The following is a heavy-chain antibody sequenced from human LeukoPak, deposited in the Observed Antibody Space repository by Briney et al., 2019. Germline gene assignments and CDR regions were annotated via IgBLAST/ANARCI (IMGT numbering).Heavy chain of an antibody. Sequence: TGGSLRLSCAASGFTFSNHGMHWVRQAPGKGPEWVALIWYDGSKKYYGDSVKGRFTISRDNSKNTVYLQMNSLRAEDTGVYYCAREIAARLDYWGQGTLVTVSS. D-gene: IGHD6-6*01. CDR1: GFTFSNHG. CDR3: AREIAARLDY. V-gene: IGHV3-33*04. J-gene: IGHJ4*02. CDR2: IWYDGSKK.